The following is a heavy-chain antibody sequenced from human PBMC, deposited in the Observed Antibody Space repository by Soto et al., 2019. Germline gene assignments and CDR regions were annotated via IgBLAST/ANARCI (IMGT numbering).Heavy chain of an antibody. CDR1: GGSISSGDYY. D-gene: IGHD6-19*01. V-gene: IGHV4-39*01. CDR3: ARHDGFSSGWIFDY. J-gene: IGHJ4*01. Sequence: PSETLSLTCTVSGGSISSGDYYWSWIRQPPGKGLEWIGTIYYHGNTYSNPSLKSRVTISVDTSNNQLSLKLRSVTAADTAVYYCARHDGFSSGWIFDYWGHGTLVTVSS. CDR2: IYYHGNT.